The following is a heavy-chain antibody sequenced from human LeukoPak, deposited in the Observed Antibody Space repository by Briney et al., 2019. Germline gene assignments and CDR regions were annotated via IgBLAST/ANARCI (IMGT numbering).Heavy chain of an antibody. Sequence: GALRLSCAASGFTFSSYGMHWVRQAPGKGLEWVAVISHDGRNEVYADSVKGRFTISRDNSKNTLHLQMNSLRAEDTAVYYCARDLYDHSQYGPFDFWGQGNLVTVSS. CDR1: GFTFSSYG. D-gene: IGHD4-11*01. J-gene: IGHJ4*02. CDR3: ARDLYDHSQYGPFDF. V-gene: IGHV3-30*01. CDR2: ISHDGRNE.